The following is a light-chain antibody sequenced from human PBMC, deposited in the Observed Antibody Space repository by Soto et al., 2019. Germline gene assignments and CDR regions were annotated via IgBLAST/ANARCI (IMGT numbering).Light chain of an antibody. J-gene: IGKJ4*01. CDR2: GAS. CDR1: QSVSSN. CDR3: QQYNNWPPVT. Sequence: EIVMTQSPATLSVSPGERATLSCRASQSVSSNLAWYQQKPGQAPRLLIYGASTMATGIPARFSGSGFGTEFTLTIRSLQSEDFAVYYCQQYNNWPPVTFGGGIKVEIK. V-gene: IGKV3-15*01.